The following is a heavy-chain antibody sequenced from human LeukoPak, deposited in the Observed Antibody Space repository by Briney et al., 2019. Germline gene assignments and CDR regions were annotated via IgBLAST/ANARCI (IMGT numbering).Heavy chain of an antibody. J-gene: IGHJ4*02. CDR1: GGSISSYY. Sequence: SETLSLTCTVSGGSISSYYWSWIRQPPGKGLEWIWYIYYSGSTNYNPSLKSRVTISVDTSTNQFSLKLSSVTAADTAVYYCARLPYYYDSSGYYYAGPFDYWGQGTLVTVSS. CDR2: IYYSGST. D-gene: IGHD3-22*01. CDR3: ARLPYYYDSSGYYYAGPFDY. V-gene: IGHV4-59*01.